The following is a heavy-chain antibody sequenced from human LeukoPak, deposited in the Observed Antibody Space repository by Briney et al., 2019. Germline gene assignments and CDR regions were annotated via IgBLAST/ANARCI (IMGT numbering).Heavy chain of an antibody. D-gene: IGHD4-23*01. J-gene: IGHJ4*02. CDR1: GFSYSGSW. V-gene: IGHV3-74*03. CDR3: IRGLGGGSDY. Sequence: GGSLRLSCAASGFSYSGSWMHWVRQAPAKGLVWVSRINSDGSTTTYADSVQGRFTISRDNAKNTLYLQMNSLRAEDTAVYYCIRGLGGGSDYWGLGTLVTVTS. CDR2: INSDGSTT.